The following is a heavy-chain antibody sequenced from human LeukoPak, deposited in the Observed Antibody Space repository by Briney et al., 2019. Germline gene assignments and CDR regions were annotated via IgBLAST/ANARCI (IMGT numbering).Heavy chain of an antibody. D-gene: IGHD5-18*01. J-gene: IGHJ4*02. V-gene: IGHV3-74*01. CDR1: GFTFSSYW. Sequence: GGSLRLSCAASGFTFSSYWRDWVRQAPGKGLVWVSRINSDGSSTSYTDSVKGRFTISRDNAKNTLYLQMNSLRAEDTAVYYCARDRGYGYLFDYWGQGTLVTVSS. CDR2: INSDGSST. CDR3: ARDRGYGYLFDY.